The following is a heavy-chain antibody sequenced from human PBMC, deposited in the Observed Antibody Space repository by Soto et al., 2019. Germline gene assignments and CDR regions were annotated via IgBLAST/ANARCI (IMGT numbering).Heavy chain of an antibody. Sequence: QVQLVQSGAEVKKPGSSVKVSCKASVGTFSSYAISWVRQAPGQGLEWMGGIIPIFGTANYAQKFQGRVAITADESTSTDYMELSSLRSEDTAVYYCARESGGSGGSCFYWGQGTLVTVSS. CDR1: VGTFSSYA. CDR3: ARESGGSGGSCFY. V-gene: IGHV1-69*12. CDR2: IIPIFGTA. J-gene: IGHJ4*02. D-gene: IGHD2-15*01.